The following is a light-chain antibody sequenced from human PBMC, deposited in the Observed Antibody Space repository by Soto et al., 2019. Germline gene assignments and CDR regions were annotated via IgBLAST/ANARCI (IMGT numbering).Light chain of an antibody. CDR1: QSLVHSDGLTY. CDR3: MQGKHWPPVT. Sequence: DVVVTQSPLSLPVTVGESASISCRSTQSLVHSDGLTYLSWFQQRPGQSPRRLVYKVSKRDSGDPDRFGGSGSGTDFALKISRVEAEDVGVYCGMQGKHWPPVTFGQGARLEIK. V-gene: IGKV2-30*02. J-gene: IGKJ5*01. CDR2: KVS.